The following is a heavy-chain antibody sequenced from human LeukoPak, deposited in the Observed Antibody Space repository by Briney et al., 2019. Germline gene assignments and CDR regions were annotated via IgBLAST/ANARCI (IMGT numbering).Heavy chain of an antibody. Sequence: SETLSLTCTVSGGSISSSSYYWGWIRQPPGKGLEWIGSIYYSGSTYYNPSLKSRVTISVDTSKNQFSLKLSSVTAADTAVYYCARDRGFYYDSSGLLDYWGQGTLVTVSS. J-gene: IGHJ4*02. CDR3: ARDRGFYYDSSGLLDY. D-gene: IGHD3-22*01. V-gene: IGHV4-39*07. CDR1: GGSISSSSYY. CDR2: IYYSGST.